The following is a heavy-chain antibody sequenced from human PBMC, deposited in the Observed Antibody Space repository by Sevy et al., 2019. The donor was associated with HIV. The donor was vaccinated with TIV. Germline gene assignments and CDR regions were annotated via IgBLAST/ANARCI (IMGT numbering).Heavy chain of an antibody. V-gene: IGHV3-23*01. CDR1: GFTFSSYA. J-gene: IGHJ4*02. Sequence: GGSLRLSCAASGFTFSSYAMSWVRQAPGKGLEWVSAISGSGGSTYYADSVKGRFTISRDNSKNTLYLQMNSLRAEDTAVYYCAKNGGSGWKGGYYFDYWGQGTLVTVSS. CDR2: ISGSGGST. D-gene: IGHD6-19*01. CDR3: AKNGGSGWKGGYYFDY.